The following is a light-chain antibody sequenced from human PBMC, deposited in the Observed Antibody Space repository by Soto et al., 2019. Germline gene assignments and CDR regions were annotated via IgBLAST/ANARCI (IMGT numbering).Light chain of an antibody. CDR3: CSYTTSNTFV. CDR1: SSDVGAYNY. J-gene: IGLJ1*01. Sequence: ALTQPASMSGSLGQSITTSCSGTSSDVGAYNYVSWYQQYPGKAPKLMIYHVTDRPSGVSNRFSGSKSGNTASLTISGLQAEDEADYYCCSYTTSNTFVFGTGTKVTVL. V-gene: IGLV2-14*01. CDR2: HVT.